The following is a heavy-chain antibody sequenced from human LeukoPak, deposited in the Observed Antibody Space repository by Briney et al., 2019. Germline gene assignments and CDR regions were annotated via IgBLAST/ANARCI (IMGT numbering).Heavy chain of an antibody. Sequence: QAGGSLRLSCAASGFTFTTCNVNWVRQAPGKGLEWVSAISGSGGSTYYADSVKGRFTISRDNSKNTLYLQMNSLRAEDTAVYYCAKDIPKLLWFGEFSDWGQGTLVTVSS. CDR2: ISGSGGST. J-gene: IGHJ4*02. D-gene: IGHD3-10*01. CDR3: AKDIPKLLWFGEFSD. V-gene: IGHV3-23*01. CDR1: GFTFTTCN.